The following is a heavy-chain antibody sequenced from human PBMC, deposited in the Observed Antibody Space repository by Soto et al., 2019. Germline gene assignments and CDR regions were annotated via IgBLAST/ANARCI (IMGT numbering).Heavy chain of an antibody. Sequence: QVQLVESGGGVVQPGRXXXXXXXXXXXXFSSYGXHWVRQAPGKGLEWVAIISYDGSNTYYADSVKGRFTISRDNSKNTLYLQMNSLRAEDTSVYYCAKEGGLSGSYYISSSYYFDYWXQGTLVTVSS. CDR3: AKEGGLSGSYYISSSYYFDY. CDR2: ISYDGSNT. CDR1: XXXFSSYG. V-gene: IGHV3-30*18. D-gene: IGHD1-26*01. J-gene: IGHJ4*02.